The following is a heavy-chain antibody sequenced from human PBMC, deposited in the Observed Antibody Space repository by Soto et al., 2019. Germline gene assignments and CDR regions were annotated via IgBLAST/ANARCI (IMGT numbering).Heavy chain of an antibody. D-gene: IGHD3-3*01. CDR3: ARGRRITIFGVVPDAFDI. CDR1: GGSTSSGGYS. V-gene: IGHV4-30-2*01. Sequence: SETLSLTCAVSGGSTSSGGYSWSWIRQPPGKGLEWIGYIYHSGSTYYNPSLKSRVTISVDRSKNQFSLKLSSVTAADTAVYYCARGRRITIFGVVPDAFDIWGQGTMVTVSS. CDR2: IYHSGST. J-gene: IGHJ3*02.